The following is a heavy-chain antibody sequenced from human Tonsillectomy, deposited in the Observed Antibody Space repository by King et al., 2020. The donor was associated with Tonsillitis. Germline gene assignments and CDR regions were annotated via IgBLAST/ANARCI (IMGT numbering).Heavy chain of an antibody. J-gene: IGHJ6*02. CDR2: IYYSDSETT. CDR1: SGSINRYY. D-gene: IGHD3-9*01. Sequence: VQLQESGPGLVKPSETLSLTCTVSSGSINRYYWSWIRQPPGAGLEWIRFIYYSDSETTNYNPSLKSRVTISVDTSKKQFSLKVRSVTAADTAVYYFSRDQGGHYDIGYGMVVWGQGTTVTVSS. V-gene: IGHV4-59*01. CDR3: SRDQGGHYDIGYGMVV.